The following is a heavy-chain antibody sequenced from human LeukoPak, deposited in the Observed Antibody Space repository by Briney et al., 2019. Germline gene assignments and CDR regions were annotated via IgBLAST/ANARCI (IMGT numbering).Heavy chain of an antibody. CDR3: ARDGSGSYWSFDY. CDR2: ISGSGGST. Sequence: GGSLRLSCAASGFTFSSYAMSWVRQAPGKGLEWVSAISGSGGSTYYADSVKGRFTISRDNSKNTLYLQMNSLRAEDTAVYYCARDGSGSYWSFDYWGQGTLVTVSS. V-gene: IGHV3-23*01. J-gene: IGHJ4*02. D-gene: IGHD1-26*01. CDR1: GFTFSSYA.